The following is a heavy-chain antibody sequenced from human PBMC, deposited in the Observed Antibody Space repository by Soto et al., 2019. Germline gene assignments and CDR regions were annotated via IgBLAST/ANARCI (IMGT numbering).Heavy chain of an antibody. CDR3: ATEKNRIFRD. Sequence: DVQLEVSGGLVVRPGGSLRLSCAGSGFTFDDYTMHWVRQIPGKGLEWVSLITWDGESAFYADSVKGRFTISRDNSRNAVFLQMNGLRIGDSALYYRATEKNRIFRDWGQGTLVTVSS. CDR1: GFTFDDYT. CDR2: ITWDGESA. J-gene: IGHJ4*02. V-gene: IGHV3-43*01.